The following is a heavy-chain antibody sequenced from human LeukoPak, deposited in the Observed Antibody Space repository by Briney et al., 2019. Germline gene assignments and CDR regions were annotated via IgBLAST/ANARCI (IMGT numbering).Heavy chain of an antibody. CDR2: IYHSGST. D-gene: IGHD7-27*01. CDR3: ARVLGWGSSYYFDY. V-gene: IGHV4-30-2*01. J-gene: IGHJ4*02. CDR1: GGSISSGGYS. Sequence: SQTLSLTCAVSGGSISSGGYSWSWIRQPPGTGLEWIGYIYHSGSTYYNPSLKSRVTISVDRSKNQFSLKLSSVTAADTAVYYCARVLGWGSSYYFDYWGQGTLVTVSS.